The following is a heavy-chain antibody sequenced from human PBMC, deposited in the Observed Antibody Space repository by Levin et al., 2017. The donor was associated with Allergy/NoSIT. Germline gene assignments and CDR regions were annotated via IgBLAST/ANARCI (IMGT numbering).Heavy chain of an antibody. CDR3: ARYCSGASCYSNNWFDP. V-gene: IGHV4-39*01. CDR2: IYYTGST. CDR1: GGSISSSTYY. D-gene: IGHD2-15*01. J-gene: IGHJ5*02. Sequence: SQTLSLTCTVSGGSISSSTYYWGWIRQPPGKGLEWIGNIYYTGSTYYNPSLKSRVTISVDTSKDQFSLRLTSVTAADTAVYYCARYCSGASCYSNNWFDPWGQGTLVTVSS.